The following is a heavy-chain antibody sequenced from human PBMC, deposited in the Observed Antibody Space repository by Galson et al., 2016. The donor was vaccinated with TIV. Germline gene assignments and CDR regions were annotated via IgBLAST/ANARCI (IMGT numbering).Heavy chain of an antibody. CDR2: IWYEGINK. CDR1: GFAFRSFW. Sequence: SLRLSCAASGFAFRSFWMSWVRQAPGKGLEWVALIWYEGINKDYADSVKGRFTVTRDNSKSTVYLQMNSLRAEDTAIYYCARIQGDSSGWFDVWGQGTQVTVSS. D-gene: IGHD6-19*01. V-gene: IGHV3-33*08. CDR3: ARIQGDSSGWFDV. J-gene: IGHJ5*02.